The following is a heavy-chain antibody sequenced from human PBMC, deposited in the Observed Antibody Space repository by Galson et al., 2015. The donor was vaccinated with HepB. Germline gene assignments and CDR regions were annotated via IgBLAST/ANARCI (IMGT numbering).Heavy chain of an antibody. D-gene: IGHD2-15*01. CDR3: ARDLGRGVAATPPIYYYYGMDV. Sequence: SLRLSCAASGFTFSDYYMSWIRQAPGKGLEWVSYISSSSSYTNYADSVKGRFTISRDNAKNSLYLQMNSLRAEDTAVYYCARDLGRGVAATPPIYYYYGMDVWGQGTTVTVSS. CDR1: GFTFSDYY. J-gene: IGHJ6*02. V-gene: IGHV3-11*05. CDR2: ISSSSSYT.